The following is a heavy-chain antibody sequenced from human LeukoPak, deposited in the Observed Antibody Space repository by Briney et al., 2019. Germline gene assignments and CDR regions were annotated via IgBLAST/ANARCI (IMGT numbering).Heavy chain of an antibody. CDR3: AGTRRYCSGGSCYNWFDP. V-gene: IGHV4-61*02. CDR2: IYMSGNT. Sequence: SETLSLTCTVSGGSISSDIYYWSWIRQPAGKGLEWIGRIYMSGNTNYNLSLKSRLTISVDTSKNQFSLKLSSVTAADTAGYYCAGTRRYCSGGSCYNWFDPWGQGTLVTVSS. CDR1: GGSISSDIYY. J-gene: IGHJ5*02. D-gene: IGHD2-15*01.